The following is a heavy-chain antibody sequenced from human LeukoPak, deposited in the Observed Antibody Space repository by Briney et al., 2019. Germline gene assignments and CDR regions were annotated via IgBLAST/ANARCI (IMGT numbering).Heavy chain of an antibody. V-gene: IGHV1-46*01. J-gene: IGHJ4*02. D-gene: IGHD5-24*01. CDR1: GYTFTSYY. Sequence: ASVKVSCKASGYTFTSYYIHWVRQAPGQGLEWMGIINLSGGSTSYAQKFQGRDTMTRDMSTSTVYMELSSLRSEDTAVYYCARGLRWLPATTTLGFDYWGQGTLVTVSS. CDR3: ARGLRWLPATTTLGFDY. CDR2: INLSGGST.